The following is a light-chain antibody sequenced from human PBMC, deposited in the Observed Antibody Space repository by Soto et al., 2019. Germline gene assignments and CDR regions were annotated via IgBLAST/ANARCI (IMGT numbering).Light chain of an antibody. V-gene: IGKV3-11*01. CDR2: EAT. CDR1: QSVGTY. Sequence: EIVLTQSPATLSLSPGERATLSCRASQSVGTYLAWYQQKSGQAPRLLIHEATNRATGIPARFSGSGSGTDFTLTISSLEPEDFAVYYCQQRRIWPPTWTFGQGIKVDIK. CDR3: QQRRIWPPTWT. J-gene: IGKJ1*01.